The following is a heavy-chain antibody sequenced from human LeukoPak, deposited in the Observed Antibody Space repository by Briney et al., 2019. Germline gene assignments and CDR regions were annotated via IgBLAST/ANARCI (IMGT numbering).Heavy chain of an antibody. J-gene: IGHJ4*02. CDR1: GGSFSGYY. CDR2: INHSGST. D-gene: IGHD3-10*01. V-gene: IGHV4-34*01. Sequence: SETLSLTCAVYGGSFSGYYWSWIRQPPGKGLEWIGEINHSGSTNYNPSLKSRVTISVDTSKNQFSLKLSSVTAADTAVYFCARGNPMARFDYWGQGTLVTVSS. CDR3: ARGNPMARFDY.